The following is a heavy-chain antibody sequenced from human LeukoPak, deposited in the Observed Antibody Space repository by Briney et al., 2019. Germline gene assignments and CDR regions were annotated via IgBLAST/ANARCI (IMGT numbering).Heavy chain of an antibody. J-gene: IGHJ4*02. CDR3: ARSERSGIYFDY. CDR1: GGSFGAYY. CDR2: INHSGST. D-gene: IGHD6-13*01. Sequence: PSETLSLTCGVYGGSFGAYYWSWIRQPPGKGLEWIVEINHSGSTNYNPSLKSRVTISVDTSRNQFSLKVSSVTAADTAVYYCARSERSGIYFDYWGQGTLVTVSS. V-gene: IGHV4-34*01.